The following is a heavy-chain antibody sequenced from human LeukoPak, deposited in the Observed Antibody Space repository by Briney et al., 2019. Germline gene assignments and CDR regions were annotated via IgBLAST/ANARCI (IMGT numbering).Heavy chain of an antibody. J-gene: IGHJ3*02. V-gene: IGHV1-18*01. D-gene: IGHD6-19*01. CDR3: ARERNSGWYGGGFDM. Sequence: GASVKVSCKASGYTFTSYGISWVRQAPGQGLEWMGRISAYNGNTNYAQKLQGRVTMTTDTSTSTAYMELRSLRSDDTAVYYCARERNSGWYGGGFDMWGQGTIVTVSS. CDR1: GYTFTSYG. CDR2: ISAYNGNT.